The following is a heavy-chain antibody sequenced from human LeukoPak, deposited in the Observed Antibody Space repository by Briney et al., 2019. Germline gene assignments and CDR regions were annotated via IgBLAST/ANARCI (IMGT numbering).Heavy chain of an antibody. CDR3: AKKGLVGATDLRAFDY. J-gene: IGHJ4*02. D-gene: IGHD1-26*01. V-gene: IGHV3-21*01. CDR2: ISSSSSYI. CDR1: GFTFSSYS. Sequence: GGSLRLSCAASGFTFSSYSMNWVRQAPGKGLEWVSSISSSSSYIYYADSVKGRFTISRDNAKNSPYLQMNSLRAEDTAVYYCAKKGLVGATDLRAFDYWGQGILVTVSS.